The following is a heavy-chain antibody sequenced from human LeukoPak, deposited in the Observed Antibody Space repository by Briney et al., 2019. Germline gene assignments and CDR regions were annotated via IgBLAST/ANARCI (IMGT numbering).Heavy chain of an antibody. V-gene: IGHV1-69*06. Sequence: SVKVSCKASGGTFSSYAISWVRQAPGQGLEWMGGIIPIFGTANYAQKFQGRVTITEDKSTSTAYMELSSLRSEDTAVYYCASDCGGDCYPPAEYFQHWGQGTLVTVSS. CDR3: ASDCGGDCYPPAEYFQH. D-gene: IGHD2-21*02. CDR2: IIPIFGTA. CDR1: GGTFSSYA. J-gene: IGHJ1*01.